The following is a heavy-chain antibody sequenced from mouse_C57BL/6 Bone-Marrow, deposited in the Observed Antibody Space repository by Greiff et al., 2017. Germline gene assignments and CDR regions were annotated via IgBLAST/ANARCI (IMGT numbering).Heavy chain of an antibody. CDR1: GFNIKDDY. J-gene: IGHJ2*01. D-gene: IGHD1-1*01. V-gene: IGHV14-4*01. CDR3: TTGATVDYFDY. CDR2: IDPENGDT. Sequence: VHVKQSGAELVRPGASVKLSCTASGFNIKDDYMHWVKQRPEQGLEWIGWIDPENGDTEYASKFQGKATITADTSSNTAYLQLSSLTSEDTAVYYCTTGATVDYFDYWGQGTTLTVSS.